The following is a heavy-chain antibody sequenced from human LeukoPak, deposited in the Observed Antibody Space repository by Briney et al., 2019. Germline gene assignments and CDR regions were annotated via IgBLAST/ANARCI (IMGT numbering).Heavy chain of an antibody. CDR3: ARVTHKAAGIEY. CDR2: IYYSGST. J-gene: IGHJ4*02. CDR1: GGSISSYY. D-gene: IGHD1-14*01. Sequence: SETLSLTCTVSGGSISSYYWSWIRQPPGKGLEWIGYIYYSGSTNYNPSLKSRVTISVDTSKSQFSLKLSSVTAADTAVYYCARVTHKAAGIEYWGQGTLVTVSS. V-gene: IGHV4-59*01.